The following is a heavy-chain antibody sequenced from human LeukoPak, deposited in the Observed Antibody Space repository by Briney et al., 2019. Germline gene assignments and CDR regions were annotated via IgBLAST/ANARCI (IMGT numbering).Heavy chain of an antibody. J-gene: IGHJ3*02. CDR1: GFTFSNAW. CDR2: IKSKTDGGTT. V-gene: IGHV3-15*01. CDR3: TVGALQGAFDI. Sequence: GGSLRLSCAASGFTFSNAWMSWVRQDPGKGLEWVGRIKSKTDGGTTDYAAPVKGRFTISRDDSKNTLYLQMNSLKTEDTAVYYCTVGALQGAFDIWGQGTMVTVSS. D-gene: IGHD1-26*01.